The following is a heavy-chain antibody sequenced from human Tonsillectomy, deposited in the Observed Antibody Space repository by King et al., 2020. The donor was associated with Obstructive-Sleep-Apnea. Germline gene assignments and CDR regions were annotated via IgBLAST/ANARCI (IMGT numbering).Heavy chain of an antibody. D-gene: IGHD3-9*01. CDR1: GFRFSRYW. V-gene: IGHV3-7*01. CDR3: TRDYASTGTTGFYGSDF. J-gene: IGHJ4*02. Sequence: VQLVESVGGLVQPGGSLRLCCAASGFRFSRYWMSWFRQYHVKGLECVANMRQDGGDMYYVFSVKGLFTISRDKAKNSLYLQMKSLRAEDTAIYYCTRDYASTGTTGFYGSDFWGQGTLVSVSS. CDR2: MRQDGGDM.